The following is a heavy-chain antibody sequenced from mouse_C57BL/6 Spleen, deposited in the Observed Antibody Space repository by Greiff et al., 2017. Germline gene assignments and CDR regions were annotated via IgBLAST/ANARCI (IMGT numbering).Heavy chain of an antibody. CDR2: IDPSDSET. J-gene: IGHJ3*01. Sequence: QVQLQQPGAELVRPGSSVKLSCKVSGYTFTSYWMHWVKQRPIQGLEWIGNIDPSDSETYYNQKFKDKATLTVDKSSSTAYMQLSSLTSEDSAVYYCARGKLESLAYWGQGTLVTVSA. CDR1: GYTFTSYW. V-gene: IGHV1-52*01. D-gene: IGHD3-1*01. CDR3: ARGKLESLAY.